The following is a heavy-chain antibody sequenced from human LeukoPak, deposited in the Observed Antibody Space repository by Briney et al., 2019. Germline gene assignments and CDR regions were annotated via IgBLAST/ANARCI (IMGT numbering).Heavy chain of an antibody. V-gene: IGHV4-38-2*02. CDR3: ARKAYSGSSWYFDY. CDR2: MYHSGST. D-gene: IGHD1-26*01. CDR1: GYSISSGYY. Sequence: SSETLSLTCTVSGYSISSGYYWGWIRQPPGKGLEWIGSMYHSGSTYYNPSLKSRVTISVDTSKNLFSLKPSSATAADTAVYYCARKAYSGSSWYFDYWGQGTLVTVSS. J-gene: IGHJ4*02.